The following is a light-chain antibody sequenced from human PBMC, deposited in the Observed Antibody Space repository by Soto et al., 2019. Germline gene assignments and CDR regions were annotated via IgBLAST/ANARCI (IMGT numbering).Light chain of an antibody. CDR1: QSVSSY. V-gene: IGKV3-11*01. Sequence: EIVLTQAPATLSLSPGERGTLSCRASQSVSSYLAWYQQKPGQAPRLLIYDASNRATGIPARFSGSGSGTDFTLTISSLEPEDFAVYYCQQRSSFGGGTKVEIK. J-gene: IGKJ4*01. CDR2: DAS. CDR3: QQRSS.